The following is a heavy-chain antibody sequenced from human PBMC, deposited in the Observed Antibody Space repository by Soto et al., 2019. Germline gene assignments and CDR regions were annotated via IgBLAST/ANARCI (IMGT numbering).Heavy chain of an antibody. Sequence: QVQLVQSGXEVKRPGASVKVSCEASGYTFTTYDINWVRQASGQGLEWMGCVNPSSGNTVXAXXXXXXVTXXXXXXXXXXXXXXSSLKSDDTAIXYXARASMYIWNDHXXXGTLXXVSS. D-gene: IGHD1-20*01. CDR1: GYTFTTYD. V-gene: IGHV1-8*02. CDR3: ARASMYIWNDH. J-gene: IGHJ5*02. CDR2: VNPSSGNT.